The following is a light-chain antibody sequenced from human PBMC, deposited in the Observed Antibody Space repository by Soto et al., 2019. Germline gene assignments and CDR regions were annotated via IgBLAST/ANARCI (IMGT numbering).Light chain of an antibody. Sequence: QSALTQPASVSGSPGQSITISCTGTSSDVGGYNYVSWYQQHPGKAPKLMIYDVSNRPSGVSTRFSGSKSDNMASLTISGLQAEDEADYYCGSYRSSSVLFGGGTKVTVL. J-gene: IGLJ2*01. V-gene: IGLV2-14*01. CDR2: DVS. CDR1: SSDVGGYNY. CDR3: GSYRSSSVL.